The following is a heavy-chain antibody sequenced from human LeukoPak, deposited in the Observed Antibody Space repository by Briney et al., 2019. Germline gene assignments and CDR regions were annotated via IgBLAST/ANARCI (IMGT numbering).Heavy chain of an antibody. CDR2: MHYSGST. CDR1: SGSISTYY. D-gene: IGHD6-13*01. CDR3: ATFYSFSAYYYYYMDV. J-gene: IGHJ6*03. V-gene: IGHV4-59*01. Sequence: SETLSLTCTVSSGSISTYYWSWIRQPPGKGLEWVGYMHYSGSTNYNPSLNSRITMSVDTSKNQFSLKLSSVTAADTAVYYCATFYSFSAYYYYYMDVWGKGTTVTVSS.